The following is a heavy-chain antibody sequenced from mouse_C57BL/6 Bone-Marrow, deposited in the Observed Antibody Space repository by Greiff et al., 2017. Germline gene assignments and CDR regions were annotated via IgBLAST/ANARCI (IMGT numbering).Heavy chain of an antibody. CDR1: GFTFSDAW. Sequence: EVQGVESGGGLVQPGGSMKLSCAASGFTFSDAWMDWVRQAPEKGLEWVALIRNKANNHATYYAESVKGRFTISRDDSTSSVYLQMNSLRPEDTGIYYCTGWERVRCAYWGQGTLVTVSA. D-gene: IGHD3-3*01. CDR2: IRNKANNHAT. CDR3: TGWERVRCAY. J-gene: IGHJ3*01. V-gene: IGHV6-6*01.